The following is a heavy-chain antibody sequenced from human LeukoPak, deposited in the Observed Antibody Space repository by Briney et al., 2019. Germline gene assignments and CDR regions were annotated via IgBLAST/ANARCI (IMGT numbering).Heavy chain of an antibody. J-gene: IGHJ4*02. Sequence: GSSAKVSCKASGGTLSSYAISWVRQAPRPGREWMGRIIPIFGTANYAQNLQSRVTITPDESPSTAYIGLSTVRSEDTAVCFCATSAFCYDSSGYILDYWGQGTLLTVPS. D-gene: IGHD3-22*01. CDR3: ATSAFCYDSSGYILDY. CDR2: IIPIFGTA. V-gene: IGHV1-69*15. CDR1: GGTLSSYA.